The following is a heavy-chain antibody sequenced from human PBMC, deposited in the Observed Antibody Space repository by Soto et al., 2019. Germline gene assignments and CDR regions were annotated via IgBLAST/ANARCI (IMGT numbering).Heavy chain of an antibody. CDR1: GFTFSSYA. V-gene: IGHV3-23*01. CDR2: ISGSGGST. J-gene: IGHJ5*02. CDR3: AKAVDTIFGVVPWAPDWFDP. D-gene: IGHD3-3*01. Sequence: PGGSLRLSCAASGFTFSSYAMSWVRQAPGKGLEWVSAISGSGGSTYYADSVKGRFTISRDNSKNTLYLQMNSLRAEDTAVYYCAKAVDTIFGVVPWAPDWFDPWGQGTLVTVSS.